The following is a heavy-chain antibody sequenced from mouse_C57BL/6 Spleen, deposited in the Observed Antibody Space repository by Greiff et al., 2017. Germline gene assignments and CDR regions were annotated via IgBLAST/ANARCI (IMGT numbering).Heavy chain of an antibody. CDR1: GYAFSSSW. D-gene: IGHD1-1*01. CDR2: IYPGDGDT. J-gene: IGHJ2*01. Sequence: QVQLQQSGPELVKPGASVKISCKASGYAFSSSWMNWVKQRPGKGLEWIGRIYPGDGDTNYNGKFKGKATLTADKSSSTAYMQLSSLTSEDSAVYFCARELTQRFVDYWGQGTTLTVAS. CDR3: ARELTQRFVDY. V-gene: IGHV1-82*01.